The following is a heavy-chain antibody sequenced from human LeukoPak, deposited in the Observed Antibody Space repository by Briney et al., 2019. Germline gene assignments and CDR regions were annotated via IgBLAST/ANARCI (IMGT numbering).Heavy chain of an antibody. Sequence: GGSLRLSCAASGFTFSSSGMSWVRQTADKGLEWVSSIHASGGRAYYADSVKGRFTVSRDNSKNTLYLQMNSLRVEDTAIYYCAKDLRNGDNYGFLDYWGQGTLVTVSP. CDR2: IHASGGRA. CDR3: AKDLRNGDNYGFLDY. J-gene: IGHJ4*02. CDR1: GFTFSSSG. V-gene: IGHV3-23*01. D-gene: IGHD4/OR15-4a*01.